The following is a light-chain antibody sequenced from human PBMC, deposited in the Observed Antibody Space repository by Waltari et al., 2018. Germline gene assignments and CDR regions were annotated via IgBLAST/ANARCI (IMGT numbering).Light chain of an antibody. CDR3: QVWDGSTDHYV. V-gene: IGLV3-21*04. J-gene: IGLJ1*01. CDR2: SDT. CDR1: NIGTKT. Sequence: SYVLTQPPSLSVALGKTARIPCGGNNIGTKTVHWYQHKPGQAPVLLIYSDTDRPSCIPERFTGSKSGTTATLTISTVEAGDEADYYCQVWDGSTDHYVFGSGTKVTV.